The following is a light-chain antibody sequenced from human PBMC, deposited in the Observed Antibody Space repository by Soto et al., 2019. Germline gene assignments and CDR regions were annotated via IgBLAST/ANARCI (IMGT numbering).Light chain of an antibody. CDR1: QSVGSY. CDR3: QQRSNWPQWT. CDR2: DAS. Sequence: EIVLTQSPATLSLSPGERATLSCRTSQSVGSYLAWYQQKPGQAPRLLIYDASHRATGIPARFSGSGSGTDFTLTISSLEPEDFAVYYCQQRSNWPQWTFGQGTRVEIK. J-gene: IGKJ1*01. V-gene: IGKV3-11*01.